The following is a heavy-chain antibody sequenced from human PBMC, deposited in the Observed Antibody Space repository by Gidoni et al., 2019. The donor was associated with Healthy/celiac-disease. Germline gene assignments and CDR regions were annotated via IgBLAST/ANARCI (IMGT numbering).Heavy chain of an antibody. Sequence: QVQLVESGGGVVQPGRSLRLSCAASGFTFSSYGMHWVRQAPGKGLEWVAVISYDGSNKYYADSVKGRFTISRDNSKNTLYLQMNSLRAEDTAVYYCAKDMVLGGVESEQWLGIDYWGQGTLVTVSS. CDR2: ISYDGSNK. CDR1: GFTFSSYG. V-gene: IGHV3-30*18. D-gene: IGHD6-19*01. CDR3: AKDMVLGGVESEQWLGIDY. J-gene: IGHJ4*02.